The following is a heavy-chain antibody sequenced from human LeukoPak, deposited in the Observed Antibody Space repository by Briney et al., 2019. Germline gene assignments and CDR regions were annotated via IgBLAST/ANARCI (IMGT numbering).Heavy chain of an antibody. J-gene: IGHJ4*02. CDR2: INHSGST. V-gene: IGHV4-34*01. CDR1: GGSFSGYY. CDR3: ARDLDYGVYFDY. D-gene: IGHD4-17*01. Sequence: SETLSLTCAVYGGSFSGYYWSWIRQPPGKGLEWIGEINHSGSTNYNPSLKSRVTISVDTSKNQFSLKLSSVTAADTAVYYCARDLDYGVYFDYWGQGTLVTVSS.